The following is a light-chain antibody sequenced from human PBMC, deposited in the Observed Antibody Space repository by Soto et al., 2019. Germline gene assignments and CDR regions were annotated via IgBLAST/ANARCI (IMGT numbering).Light chain of an antibody. CDR1: QSVSSSY. CDR3: QQYGSSPWT. V-gene: IGKV3-20*01. Sequence: EIVLTQSPGTLSLSPGERATLSCRASQSVSSSYLAWYQQKPGQAPRLLIYGATSRATGIPDRFSGSGSGTDFTLTICILEPEDFAVYYCQQYGSSPWTFGQGTKV. J-gene: IGKJ1*01. CDR2: GAT.